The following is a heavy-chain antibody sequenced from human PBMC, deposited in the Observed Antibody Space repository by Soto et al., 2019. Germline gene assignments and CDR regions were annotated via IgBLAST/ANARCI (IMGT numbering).Heavy chain of an antibody. CDR3: AKGGPDGFCSGGRCYFDY. Sequence: EVQLVESGGGLVQPGRSLRLSCAASGFTFDDYAMHWVRRVPGKGLEWVSSISWNSNIIGYADSVKGRFTISRDNAKNSLYLQMNSLRPEHTALYYCAKGGPDGFCSGGRCYFDYWGQGTLVTVSS. J-gene: IGHJ4*02. CDR2: ISWNSNII. D-gene: IGHD2-15*01. CDR1: GFTFDDYA. V-gene: IGHV3-9*01.